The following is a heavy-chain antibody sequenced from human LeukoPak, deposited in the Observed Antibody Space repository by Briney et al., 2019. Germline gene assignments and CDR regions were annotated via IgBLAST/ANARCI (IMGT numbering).Heavy chain of an antibody. CDR2: ISGSGGST. CDR3: AKNKEYSSSSGDY. Sequence: GGSLRLSSAASGFTFSSYAMSWVRQAPGKGLEWVSAISGSGGSTYYADSVKGRFTISRDNSRNTLYLQMNSLRAEDTAVYYCAKNKEYSSSSGDYWGQGTLVTVSS. J-gene: IGHJ4*02. D-gene: IGHD6-6*01. V-gene: IGHV3-23*01. CDR1: GFTFSSYA.